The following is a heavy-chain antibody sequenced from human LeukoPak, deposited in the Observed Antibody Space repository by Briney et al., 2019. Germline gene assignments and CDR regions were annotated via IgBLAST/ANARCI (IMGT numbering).Heavy chain of an antibody. CDR2: IYPGDSDT. D-gene: IGHD2-8*01. V-gene: IGHV5-51*01. CDR3: ARRGGVNSGGFYFDY. CDR1: VFSFTNYW. Sequence: PGESLKISCKASVFSFTNYWIAWVRQTPEKGLEWMGIIYPGDSDTRYNPSFQGQVTISADKSIKTAYLQWSSLKASDTAMYYCARRGGVNSGGFYFDYWGQGSMVTVSS. J-gene: IGHJ4*02.